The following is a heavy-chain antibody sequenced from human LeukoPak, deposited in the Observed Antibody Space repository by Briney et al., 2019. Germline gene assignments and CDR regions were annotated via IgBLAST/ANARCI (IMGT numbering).Heavy chain of an antibody. CDR1: GDSVSSNSAT. CDR3: ARAPHGSGCDY. V-gene: IGHV6-1*01. CDR2: TYYRSKWYN. Sequence: SQTLSLTCTISGDSVSSNSATWIWIRQSPSRGLEWLGRTYYRSKWYNDYAISVQGRISVNPDTSKNQFSLQLKPVTPEDTALYYCARAPHGSGCDYWGQGTLVTVSS. J-gene: IGHJ4*02. D-gene: IGHD6-19*01.